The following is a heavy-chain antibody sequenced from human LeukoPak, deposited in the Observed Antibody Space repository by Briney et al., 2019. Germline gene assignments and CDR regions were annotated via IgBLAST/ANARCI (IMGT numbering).Heavy chain of an antibody. V-gene: IGHV1-8*02. D-gene: IGHD2-2*03. CDR3: ARDTGGYCSSTSCPDAFDI. CDR2: MNPNSGNT. CDR1: GYTFTSYG. Sequence: ASVKVSCKASGYTFTSYGISWVRQAPGQGLEWMGWMNPNSGNTGYAQKFQGRVTMTRNTSISTAYMELSRLRSDDTAVYYCARDTGGYCSSTSCPDAFDIWGQGTMVTVSS. J-gene: IGHJ3*02.